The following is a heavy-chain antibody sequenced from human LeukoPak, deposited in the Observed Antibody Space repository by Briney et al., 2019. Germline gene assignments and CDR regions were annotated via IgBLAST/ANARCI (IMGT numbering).Heavy chain of an antibody. J-gene: IGHJ4*02. D-gene: IGHD3-3*01. CDR1: GFTFSSYA. CDR2: ISGSGGST. V-gene: IGHV3-23*01. CDR3: ANRGNYDFWSGYLFDY. Sequence: GGSLRLSCAASGFTFSSYAMSWVRQAPGKGLEWVSAISGSGGSTYYADSVKGRSTISRDNSKNTLYLQMNSLRAEDTAVYYCANRGNYDFWSGYLFDYWGQGTLVTVSS.